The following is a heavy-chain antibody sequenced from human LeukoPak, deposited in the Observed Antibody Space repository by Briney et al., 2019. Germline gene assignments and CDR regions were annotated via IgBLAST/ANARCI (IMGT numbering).Heavy chain of an antibody. Sequence: SETLSLTCTVSGGSIGSYYWNWIRQPPGKGLEWIGYINYIRTTDYNPSLKSRVTISLDTSKNRFSLKLSSVTAADTAMYYCARSYSSSDHYYYYGMDVWGQGTTVTVSS. CDR1: GGSIGSYY. V-gene: IGHV4-59*08. D-gene: IGHD6-13*01. J-gene: IGHJ6*02. CDR3: ARSYSSSDHYYYYGMDV. CDR2: INYIRTT.